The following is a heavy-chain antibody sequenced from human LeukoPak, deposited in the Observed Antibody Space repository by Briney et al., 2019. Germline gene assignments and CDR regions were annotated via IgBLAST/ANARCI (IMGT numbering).Heavy chain of an antibody. J-gene: IGHJ4*02. CDR1: GFTFSTYA. V-gene: IGHV3-23*01. CDR3: ANWIGSSYRDY. D-gene: IGHD6-6*01. CDR2: INSNGDEI. Sequence: GGSLRLSCAASGFTFSTYAMTWGRQAPGEGLEWVSGINSNGDEIYYADSVRGRFTISRDNSNHALYLQTDSLGAEDTAVYYCANWIGSSYRDYWGQGTLVTVSS.